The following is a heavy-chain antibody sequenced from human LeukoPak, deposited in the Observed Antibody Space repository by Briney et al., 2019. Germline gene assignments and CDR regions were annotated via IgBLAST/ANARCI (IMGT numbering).Heavy chain of an antibody. D-gene: IGHD1-14*01. CDR2: IYTSGST. Sequence: SETLSLTCTVSGGSISSGSYYWSWIRQPAGKGLEWIGRIYTSGSTNYNPSLKSRFTISVDTSKNQFSLKLSSVTAADTAVYYCARGRRYGASDIWGQGTMVTVSS. CDR1: GGSISSGSYY. V-gene: IGHV4-61*02. J-gene: IGHJ3*02. CDR3: ARGRRYGASDI.